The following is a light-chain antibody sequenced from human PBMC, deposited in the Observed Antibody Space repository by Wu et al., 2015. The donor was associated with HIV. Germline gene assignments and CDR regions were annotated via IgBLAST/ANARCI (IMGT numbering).Light chain of an antibody. Sequence: EIVLTQSPATLSLSPGERATLSCGASQSVSSSYLAWYQQKLGQAPRLLISAASNRAAGIPDRFNGSGSGTDFILTISGLEPEDSAVYFCQQYGGSPPVTFGQGTRLEIK. J-gene: IGKJ5*01. CDR2: AAS. CDR1: QSVSSSY. V-gene: IGKV3-20*01. CDR3: QQYGGSPPVT.